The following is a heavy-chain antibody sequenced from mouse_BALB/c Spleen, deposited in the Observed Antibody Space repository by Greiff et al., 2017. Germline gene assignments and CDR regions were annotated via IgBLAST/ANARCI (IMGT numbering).Heavy chain of an antibody. V-gene: IGHV1-4*01. J-gene: IGHJ1*01. CDR3: ARRGSPGYFDV. CDR2: INPSSGYT. Sequence: VKLQESGAELARPGASVKMSCKASGYTFTSYTMHWVKQRPGQGLEWIGYINPSSGYTNYNQKFKDKATLTADKSSSTAYMQLSSLTSEDSAVYYCARRGSPGYFDVWGAGTTVTVSS. CDR1: GYTFTSYT.